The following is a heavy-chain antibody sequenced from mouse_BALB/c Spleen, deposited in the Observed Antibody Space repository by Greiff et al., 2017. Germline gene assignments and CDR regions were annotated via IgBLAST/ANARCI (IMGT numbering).Heavy chain of an antibody. CDR1: GFSLTSYG. CDR3: ARYWGDVGICFAY. V-gene: IGHV2-9*02. CDR2: IWAGGST. Sequence: VKLVESGPGLVAPSQSLSITCTVSGFSLTSYGVHWVRQPPGKGLEWLGVIWAGGSTNYNSALMSRLSISKDNSKSQVFLKMNSLQTDDTAMYYCARYWGDVGICFAYGGQGTLVTVAA. D-gene: IGHD3-3*01. J-gene: IGHJ3*01.